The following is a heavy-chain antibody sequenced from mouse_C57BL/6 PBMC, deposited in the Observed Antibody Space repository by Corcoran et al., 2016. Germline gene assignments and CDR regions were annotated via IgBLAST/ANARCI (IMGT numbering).Heavy chain of an antibody. CDR3: ARNYGSNYNYAMDY. CDR2: INPNNGGT. D-gene: IGHD1-1*01. V-gene: IGHV1-18*01. J-gene: IGHJ4*01. CDR1: GYTFTDYN. Sequence: EVQLQQSGPELVKPGASVKIPCKASGYTFTDYNMDWVKQSHGKSLEWIGDINPNNGGTIYNQKFKGKATLTVDKSSSTAYMELRSLTSEDTAVYYCARNYGSNYNYAMDYWGQGTSVTVSS.